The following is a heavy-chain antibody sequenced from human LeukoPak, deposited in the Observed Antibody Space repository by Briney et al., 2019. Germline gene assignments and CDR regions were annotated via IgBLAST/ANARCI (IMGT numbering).Heavy chain of an antibody. D-gene: IGHD2-2*03. Sequence: SVKVSCKASGFTFTSSAMQWVRQARGQRLEWIGWIVVGSGNTNYAQKFQERVTITRDMSTSTAYMELSSLRSEDTAVYYCAAPGYFSSTSCSPYYYYVREVGGQGTRVTVSS. V-gene: IGHV1-58*02. J-gene: IGHJ6*02. CDR1: GFTFTSSA. CDR3: AAPGYFSSTSCSPYYYYVREV. CDR2: IVVGSGNT.